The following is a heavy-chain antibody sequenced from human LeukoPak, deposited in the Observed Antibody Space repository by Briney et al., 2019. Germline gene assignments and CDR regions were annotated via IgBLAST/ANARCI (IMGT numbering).Heavy chain of an antibody. CDR2: MSVGSGLI. D-gene: IGHD3-16*01. CDR3: AREFEGTASGAGY. V-gene: IGHV3-21*01. Sequence: GGSLSLSCAASGFIFSRYSMNWVRQAPGKGLEWVASMSVGSGLIYYAESVGGRFTVSRDNAKNSLYLQMKSLRADDTAVYYCAREFEGTASGAGYWGQGTLVTVSS. J-gene: IGHJ4*02. CDR1: GFIFSRYS.